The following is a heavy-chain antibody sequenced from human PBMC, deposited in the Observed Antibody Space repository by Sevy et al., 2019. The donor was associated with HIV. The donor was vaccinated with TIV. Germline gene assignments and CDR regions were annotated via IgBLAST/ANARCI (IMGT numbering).Heavy chain of an antibody. CDR2: INPNSGGT. CDR3: AREVGSWIFGGVEGYYGLDV. D-gene: IGHD3-3*01. Sequence: ASVKVSCKASGYTFTGYYMHWVRQAPGQGLEWMGRINPNSGGTNYPQKFQGRVTMTRDTSISTAYLELNRLTSDVTDVYYCAREVGSWIFGGVEGYYGLDVWGQGTPVTVSS. V-gene: IGHV1-2*05. J-gene: IGHJ6*02. CDR1: GYTFTGYY.